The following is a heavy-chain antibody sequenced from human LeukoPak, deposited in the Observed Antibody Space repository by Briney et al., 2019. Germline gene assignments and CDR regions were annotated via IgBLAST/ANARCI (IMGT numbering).Heavy chain of an antibody. CDR2: INWNGGST. J-gene: IGHJ4*02. CDR1: RFTFGDYG. V-gene: IGHV3-20*04. CDR3: ARVLGGSYYEFDY. Sequence: GGSLRLSCAASRFTFGDYGMTWVRQVPGKGLEWVSGINWNGGSTGYADSVKGRFTISRDNAKNTLYLQMNSLRDGDTGLYYCARVLGGSYYEFDYWGQGTLVTVSS. D-gene: IGHD1-26*01.